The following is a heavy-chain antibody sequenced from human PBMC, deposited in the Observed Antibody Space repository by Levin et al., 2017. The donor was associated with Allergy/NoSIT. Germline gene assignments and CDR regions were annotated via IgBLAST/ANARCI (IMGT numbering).Heavy chain of an antibody. J-gene: IGHJ4*02. CDR2: IYHTGAT. D-gene: IGHD6-13*01. V-gene: IGHV4-30-4*01. CDR1: GGSLSSGDYY. Sequence: SCTVSGGSLSSGDYYWTWIRQPPGKGLEWIGYIYHTGATYYNPSLMSRLSMSVETSKNQFSLKLISVTGADKAVYYCGRGNRGIAYWGQGTLVTVAS. CDR3: GRGNRGIAY.